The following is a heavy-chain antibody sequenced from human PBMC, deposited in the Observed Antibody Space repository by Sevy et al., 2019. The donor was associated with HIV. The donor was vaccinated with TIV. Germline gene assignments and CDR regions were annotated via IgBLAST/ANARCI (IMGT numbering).Heavy chain of an antibody. J-gene: IGHJ4*02. V-gene: IGHV1-69*01. D-gene: IGHD3-16*02. CDR1: GGTFSSYA. CDR2: IIPIFGTA. CDR3: ASGGELSSPFDY. Sequence: SVKVSCKASGGTFSSYAISWVRQAPGQGLEWMGGIIPIFGTANYAQKFQGRVTITADESTSTAYMELSSLRSEDTAVYYCASGGELSSPFDYWGQGTLVTVSS.